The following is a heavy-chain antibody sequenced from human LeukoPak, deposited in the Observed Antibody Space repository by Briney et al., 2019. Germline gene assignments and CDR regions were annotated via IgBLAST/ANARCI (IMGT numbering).Heavy chain of an antibody. Sequence: SETLSLTCTVSGAFISTYYWSWIRQPPGEGLEWIGDISYGGGANYNPSLKSRVAMSIDTSKNLLSLKLNSVTAADTAVYYCARDLGHNWGQGTLVTVSS. D-gene: IGHD3-16*01. V-gene: IGHV4-59*01. CDR1: GAFISTYY. J-gene: IGHJ4*02. CDR3: ARDLGHN. CDR2: ISYGGGA.